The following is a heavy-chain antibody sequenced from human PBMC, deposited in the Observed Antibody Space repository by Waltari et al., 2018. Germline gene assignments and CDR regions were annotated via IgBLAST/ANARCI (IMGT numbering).Heavy chain of an antibody. V-gene: IGHV3-30*02. Sequence: QVQLVESGGGVVQPGGSLRLSCAASGFTFSSYGMHWVRQAPGKGLEWVAFIRDDGSNKYYADSVKGRFTISRDNSKNTLYLQMNSLRAEDTAVYYCAKDAPLTGYLYIWGQGTMVTVSS. CDR3: AKDAPLTGYLYI. D-gene: IGHD3-9*01. J-gene: IGHJ3*02. CDR1: GFTFSSYG. CDR2: IRDDGSNK.